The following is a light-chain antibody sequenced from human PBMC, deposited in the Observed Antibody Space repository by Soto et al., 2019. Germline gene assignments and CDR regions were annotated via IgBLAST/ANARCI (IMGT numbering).Light chain of an antibody. CDR3: SSYTSISTRV. CDR2: EVN. J-gene: IGLJ3*02. V-gene: IGLV2-14*01. Sequence: QSALTRPASVSGSPGQSITISCTGTSSDVGSYNYVSWYQQHPGKAPKLMIYEVNNRPSGLYNRFSGSKSGYTASLTISGIQAEYAAYYYSSSYTSISTRVFGRGTQLTVL. CDR1: SSDVGSYNY.